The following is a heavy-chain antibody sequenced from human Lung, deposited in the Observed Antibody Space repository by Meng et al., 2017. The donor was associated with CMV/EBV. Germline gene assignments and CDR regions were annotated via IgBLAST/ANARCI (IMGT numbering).Heavy chain of an antibody. CDR1: GYTFIDYY. D-gene: IGHD3-3*01. CDR2: INPDNGGS. CDR3: ARSSTARDFADAFDI. Sequence: LVXVSXXASGYTFIDYYIHWVRKAPGQGLEWMGWINPDNGGSSFAQEFEGRVTMTGDSLTSTAYMVLSRLGSDDTAVYYCARSSTARDFADAFDIWGQGTXVTVSS. J-gene: IGHJ3*02. V-gene: IGHV1-2*02.